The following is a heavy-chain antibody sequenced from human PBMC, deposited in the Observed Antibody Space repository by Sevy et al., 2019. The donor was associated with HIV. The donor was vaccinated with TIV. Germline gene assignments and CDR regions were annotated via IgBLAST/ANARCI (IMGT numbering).Heavy chain of an antibody. Sequence: GGARRLSCAASGFTFSDHYMEGVRQVQGKGLEWVGRIRNKADSYTKEYATSGKARLTTTRDNSKNSMYRLMTSLKTEDTAVYYCATHAGIAGAGRVFDYWGQGTLVTVSS. J-gene: IGHJ4*02. CDR1: GFTFSDHY. V-gene: IGHV3-72*01. CDR3: ATHAGIAGAGRVFDY. CDR2: IRNKADSYTK. D-gene: IGHD6-13*01.